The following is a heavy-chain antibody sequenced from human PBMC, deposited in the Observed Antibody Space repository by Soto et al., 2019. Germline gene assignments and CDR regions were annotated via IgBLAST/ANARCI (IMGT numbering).Heavy chain of an antibody. V-gene: IGHV3-15*01. Sequence: GSLRLSCAASGFTFHTAWLSWFRQPPGKGLEWVGRIKSKTAGGTTQDAAPVKDRFTISRDDSKNTLYLQMNSLKTEDTAVYYCTTGSLNTYTRAEDHWGQGTLVTVSS. CDR2: IKSKTAGGTT. CDR3: TTGSLNTYTRAEDH. D-gene: IGHD2-2*02. CDR1: GFTFHTAW. J-gene: IGHJ4*02.